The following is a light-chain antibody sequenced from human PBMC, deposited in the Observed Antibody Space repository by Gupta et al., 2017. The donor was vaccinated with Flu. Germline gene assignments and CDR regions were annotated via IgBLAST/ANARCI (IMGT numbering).Light chain of an antibody. CDR3: HGDGASGIT. CDR2: GAS. V-gene: IGKV3-20*01. CDR1: QSVSNRY. Sequence: EIVLTQSPGTLPVSPGERGTLPCRASQSVSNRYLAWYQHKSGLVPRLSIYGASNRAARIPEPSRHSRSASALTLSISRSVLKNFAVHYCHGDGASGITFGQGTRMDIK. J-gene: IGKJ5*01.